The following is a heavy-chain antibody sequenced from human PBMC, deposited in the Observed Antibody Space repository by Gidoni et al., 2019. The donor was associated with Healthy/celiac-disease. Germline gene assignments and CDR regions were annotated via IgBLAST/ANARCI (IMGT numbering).Heavy chain of an antibody. Sequence: EVQLVESGGGLVKPVRSLRLPCIASGFTFGDYATSWFRQAPWPGKGLEWLGFIRSKAYGGTTEDAASVKGRFTISRDDSKSIAYLQMNNLKTEDTAMYYCSRFLGYCSSTTCPTNYYYGLDVWGQGTTVTVSS. CDR3: SRFLGYCSSTTCPTNYYYGLDV. CDR1: GFTFGDYA. J-gene: IGHJ6*02. D-gene: IGHD2-2*01. CDR2: IRSKAYGGTT. V-gene: IGHV3-49*05.